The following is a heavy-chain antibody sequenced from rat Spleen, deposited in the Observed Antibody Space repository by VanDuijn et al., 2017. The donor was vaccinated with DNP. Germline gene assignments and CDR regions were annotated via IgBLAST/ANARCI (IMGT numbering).Heavy chain of an antibody. V-gene: IGHV2-30*01. Sequence: QVQLKESGPGLVQPSQTLSLTCTVSGFSLTSYNVHWVRQPTGKGLEWMGIIWTGGSTDYNSALKSRLSISRDTSKSQVFLKMNSVQAEDTAIYFCTRSLATVAPSGAMDAWGQGTSVTVSS. CDR3: TRSLATVAPSGAMDA. CDR1: GFSLTSYN. J-gene: IGHJ4*01. CDR2: IWTGGST. D-gene: IGHD1-3*01.